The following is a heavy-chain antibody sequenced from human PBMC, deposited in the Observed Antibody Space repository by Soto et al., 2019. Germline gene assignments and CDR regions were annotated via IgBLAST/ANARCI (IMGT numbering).Heavy chain of an antibody. Sequence: PGGSLRLSCAASGFTFSNYAMSWVRQAPGKGLEWVSTISGRGGNTYYADSVKGRFTISRDNSRNTLYLQMDSLRVEDSAVYSCAKAGCSGGSCYLYYFDYWGQGALVTVCS. CDR1: GFTFSNYA. CDR2: ISGRGGNT. CDR3: AKAGCSGGSCYLYYFDY. V-gene: IGHV3-23*01. J-gene: IGHJ4*02. D-gene: IGHD2-15*01.